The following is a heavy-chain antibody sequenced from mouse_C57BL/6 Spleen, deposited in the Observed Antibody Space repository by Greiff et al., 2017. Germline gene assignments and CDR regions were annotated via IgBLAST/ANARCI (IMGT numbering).Heavy chain of an antibody. CDR1: GFTFSSYA. CDR3: TRIYYYGSSPSYWYFDV. V-gene: IGHV5-9-1*02. Sequence: EVQRVESGEGLVKPGGSLKLSCAASGFTFSSYAMSWVRQTPEKRLEWVAYISSGGDYIYYADTVKGRFTISRDNARNTLYLQMSSLKSEDTAMYYCTRIYYYGSSPSYWYFDVWGTGTTVTVSS. D-gene: IGHD1-1*01. J-gene: IGHJ1*03. CDR2: ISSGGDYI.